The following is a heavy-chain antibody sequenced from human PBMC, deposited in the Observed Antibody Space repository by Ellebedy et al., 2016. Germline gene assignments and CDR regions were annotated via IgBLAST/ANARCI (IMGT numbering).Heavy chain of an antibody. V-gene: IGHV3-20*01. D-gene: IGHD3-10*01. Sequence: GESLKISCTASGLNFNTFIMSWVRQAPGKGLEWVSGINWNGGSTGYADSVKGRFTISRDNAKNSLYLQMNSLRAEDTALYHCARSRGVIRDYYYYGMDVWGQGTTVTVSS. J-gene: IGHJ6*02. CDR1: GLNFNTFI. CDR3: ARSRGVIRDYYYYGMDV. CDR2: INWNGGST.